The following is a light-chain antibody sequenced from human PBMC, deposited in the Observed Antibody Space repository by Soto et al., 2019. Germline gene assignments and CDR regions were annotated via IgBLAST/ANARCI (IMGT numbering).Light chain of an antibody. CDR2: AAS. CDR3: HKHNSAPLT. Sequence: DIQMTQSPSSLSASVGDRVTITCRASQGISSYLAWYQQRPGKVPKLLIYAASTLQSGVPSRFSGSGSGTDFNLTINSLEPEDVATCYCHKHNSAPLTFGGGTKVEIK. CDR1: QGISSY. J-gene: IGKJ4*01. V-gene: IGKV1-27*01.